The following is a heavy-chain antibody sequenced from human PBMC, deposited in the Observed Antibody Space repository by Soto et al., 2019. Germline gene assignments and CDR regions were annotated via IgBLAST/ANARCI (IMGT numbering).Heavy chain of an antibody. CDR3: ARRYNFWSGYSYYYYYMDV. V-gene: IGHV4-59*08. D-gene: IGHD3-3*01. Sequence: PSETLSLTCTVSGGSISSYYWSWIRQPPGKGLEWIGYIYYSGSTNYNPSLKSRVTISVDTSKNQFSLKLSSVTAADTAVYYCARRYNFWSGYSYYYYYMDVWGKGTTVTVSS. CDR1: GGSISSYY. J-gene: IGHJ6*03. CDR2: IYYSGST.